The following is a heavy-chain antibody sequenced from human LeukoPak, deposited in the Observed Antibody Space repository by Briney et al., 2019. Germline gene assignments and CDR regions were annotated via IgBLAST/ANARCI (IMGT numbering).Heavy chain of an antibody. J-gene: IGHJ3*02. D-gene: IGHD3-22*01. CDR1: GFTFSSYS. Sequence: GGSLRLSCAASGFTFSSYSMNWVRQAPGKGLEWVSSISSSSSYIYYADSVKGRFTISSDNAKNSLYLQMNSLRAEDTAVYYCARFPDYYDSSGYYSSAFDIWGQGTMVTVSS. CDR3: ARFPDYYDSSGYYSSAFDI. CDR2: ISSSSSYI. V-gene: IGHV3-21*01.